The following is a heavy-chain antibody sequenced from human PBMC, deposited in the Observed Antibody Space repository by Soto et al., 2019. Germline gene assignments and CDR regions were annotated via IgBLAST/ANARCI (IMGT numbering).Heavy chain of an antibody. D-gene: IGHD5-12*01. Sequence: QVQLQQWGAGLLKPSETLSLTCAVYGGSFIGYYWSWIRQPPGKGLEWIGEINHSGSTNYNPSLKSRVTISVDTSKNPFSLKLNSVTAADTAGYYCARGGKGSGYSGYEWGQGPLVTVSS. CDR3: ARGGKGSGYSGYE. CDR2: INHSGST. V-gene: IGHV4-34*01. J-gene: IGHJ1*01. CDR1: GGSFIGYY.